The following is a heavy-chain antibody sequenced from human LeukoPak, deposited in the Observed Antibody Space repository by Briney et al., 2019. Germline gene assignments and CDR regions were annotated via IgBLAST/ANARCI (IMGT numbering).Heavy chain of an antibody. Sequence: ASVKVSCKVSGYTFTSYGISWVRQAPGQGLEWMGWISAYNGNTNYAQKLQGRVTMTTDTSTSTAYMELRSLRSDDTAVYYCARDLRLRYFDWLLFSADGGDYWGQGTLVTVSS. CDR1: GYTFTSYG. V-gene: IGHV1-18*01. CDR3: ARDLRLRYFDWLLFSADGGDY. J-gene: IGHJ4*02. CDR2: ISAYNGNT. D-gene: IGHD3-9*01.